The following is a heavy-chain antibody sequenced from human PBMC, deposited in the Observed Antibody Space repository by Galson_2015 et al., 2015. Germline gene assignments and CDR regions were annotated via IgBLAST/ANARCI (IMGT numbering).Heavy chain of an antibody. Sequence: SLRLSCAASGFTFEDYSLHWVRQAPGRGLEWVSLIDKKGEKVFYGDSVKGRFAISRDNRRRSLYLQMNSLRADDSALYYCVKEKLGTSWVSFDIWGQGTMVTVSS. CDR3: VKEKLGTSWVSFDI. CDR2: IDKKGEKV. V-gene: IGHV3-43*01. CDR1: GFTFEDYS. D-gene: IGHD3-16*01. J-gene: IGHJ3*02.